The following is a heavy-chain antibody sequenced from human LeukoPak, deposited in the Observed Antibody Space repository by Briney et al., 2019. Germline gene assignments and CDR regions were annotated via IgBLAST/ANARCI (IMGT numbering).Heavy chain of an antibody. CDR3: AREGGISAAGTPIDY. V-gene: IGHV3-7*03. Sequence: GGSLRLSCAASGFTFSSYWMSWVRQAPGKGLEWVANIKQDGSEKYYVDSVKGRFTISRDNAKNSPYLQMNSLRAEDTAVYYCAREGGISAAGTPIDYWGQGTLVTVSS. J-gene: IGHJ4*02. CDR1: GFTFSSYW. CDR2: IKQDGSEK. D-gene: IGHD6-13*01.